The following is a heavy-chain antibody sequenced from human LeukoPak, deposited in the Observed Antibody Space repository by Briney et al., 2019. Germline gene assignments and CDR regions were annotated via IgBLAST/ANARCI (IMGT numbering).Heavy chain of an antibody. V-gene: IGHV3-23*01. J-gene: IGHJ4*02. CDR1: GLSFSTYA. Sequence: PGGCLRLACAASGLSFSTYAISWVRQTPGKGLGWVSCIRCSGGFTFYADAVDGAFTISRDNSKNTLYLQRKAQRAQNTAVYYCAKEAGERRQQQAADYWGQGSLVTVSS. CDR2: IRCSGGFT. D-gene: IGHD6-13*01. CDR3: AKEAGERRQQQAADY.